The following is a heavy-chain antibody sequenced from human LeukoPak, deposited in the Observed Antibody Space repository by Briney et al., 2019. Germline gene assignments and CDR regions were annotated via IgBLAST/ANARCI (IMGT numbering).Heavy chain of an antibody. CDR1: GGSFSGYY. CDR2: INHSGST. Sequence: SETLSLTCAVYGGSFSGYYWSWIRQPPGKGLEWIGEINHSGSTNYNPSLKSRVTISVDTSKNQFSLKLSSVTAADTAVYYCARTEAAPFDPWGQGTLVTVSS. D-gene: IGHD6-6*01. CDR3: ARTEAAPFDP. V-gene: IGHV4-34*01. J-gene: IGHJ5*02.